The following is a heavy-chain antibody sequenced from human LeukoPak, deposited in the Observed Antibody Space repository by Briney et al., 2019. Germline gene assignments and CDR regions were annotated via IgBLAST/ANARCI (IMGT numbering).Heavy chain of an antibody. Sequence: PSQTLSLTCTVSGGSISSGGYYWSWTRQHPGKGLEWIGYIYYSGSTYYNPSLKSRVTISVDTSKNQFSLKLSSVTAADTAVYYCARAATSSSWYTVDYWGQGTLVTVSS. CDR2: IYYSGST. V-gene: IGHV4-31*03. CDR1: GGSISSGGYY. D-gene: IGHD6-13*01. J-gene: IGHJ4*02. CDR3: ARAATSSSWYTVDY.